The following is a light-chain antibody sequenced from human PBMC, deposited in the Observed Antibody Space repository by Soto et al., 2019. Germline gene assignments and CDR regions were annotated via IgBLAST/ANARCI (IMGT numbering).Light chain of an antibody. CDR3: MQGTHWPPYT. CDR1: QSLAYSDGNTY. J-gene: IGKJ2*01. V-gene: IGKV2-30*01. CDR2: KVS. Sequence: DVVMTQSPLSLPVTLGQPASISCRSSQSLAYSDGNTYLNWFQQRPGQSPRRLIYKVSNRDSGVPDRFSGSGSGTDFTLKISRVEAEDGGVYYCMQGTHWPPYTCGQGTKLEIK.